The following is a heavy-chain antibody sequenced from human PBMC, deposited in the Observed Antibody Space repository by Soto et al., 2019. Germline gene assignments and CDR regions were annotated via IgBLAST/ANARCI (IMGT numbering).Heavy chain of an antibody. V-gene: IGHV3-21*01. CDR1: GFTFSSYG. D-gene: IGHD6-19*01. CDR2: ISSSGSYI. J-gene: IGHJ4*02. CDR3: AREVSGWDFEH. Sequence: GGSLRLSCEASGFTFSSYGMNWVRQAPGKGLEWVSFISSSGSYIKNADSVKGRFTISRDNAKDSLYLQMNSLRVEDTAVYYCAREVSGWDFEHWGQGTLVTVS.